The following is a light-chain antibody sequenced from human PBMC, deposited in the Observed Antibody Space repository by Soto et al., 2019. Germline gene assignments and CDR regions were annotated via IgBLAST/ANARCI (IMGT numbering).Light chain of an antibody. CDR2: GAS. CDR1: QGISSH. J-gene: IGKJ2*01. CDR3: QQVNSYPPT. V-gene: IGKV1-9*01. Sequence: IQLTQSPSSLSASVGDRVTITCRASQGISSHLAWYQQKPGKAPNLLIYGASTLQSGVPSRLSGSGSGTDFTLTISSLQPEDFATSYCQQVNSYPPTFGQGTKLEIK.